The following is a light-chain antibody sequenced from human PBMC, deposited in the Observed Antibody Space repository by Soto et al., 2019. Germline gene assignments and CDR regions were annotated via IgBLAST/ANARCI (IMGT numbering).Light chain of an antibody. J-gene: IGKJ2*01. CDR3: HQYCNSPVT. CDR1: QSVRSNY. CDR2: GVS. V-gene: IGKV3-20*01. Sequence: EIVLTQSPGTLSLSPGERATLSCRASQSVRSNYLAWYQQKPGQAPSLLIYGVSTRATGIPDRFSGSGSGTDFTLTITRLEPEDFAVYYCHQYCNSPVTFGQGTKLEIK.